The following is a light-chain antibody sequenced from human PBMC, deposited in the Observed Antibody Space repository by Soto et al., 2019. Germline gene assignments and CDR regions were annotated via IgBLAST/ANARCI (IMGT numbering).Light chain of an antibody. Sequence: EIVLTQSPGTLSLSPGERATLSCRASQTITPTFLAWYQQKPGQAPRLLIYGASSRATDIQDRFSGSGSGTDFTLTISKLEPEDFAVYYCQQFGVSPTFGGGTKVEIK. CDR3: QQFGVSPT. J-gene: IGKJ4*01. V-gene: IGKV3-20*01. CDR1: QTITPTF. CDR2: GAS.